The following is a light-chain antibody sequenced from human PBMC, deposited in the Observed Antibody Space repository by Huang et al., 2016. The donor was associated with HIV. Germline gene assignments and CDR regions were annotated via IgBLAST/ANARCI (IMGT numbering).Light chain of an antibody. CDR2: GAS. CDR1: QGVRTN. CDR3: QQYNDWPPLT. Sequence: VMTQSPASLSASPGARVTLSCRASQGVRTNLAWYQQKPGQAPTLLMFGASTRATGTPPRFSGSGSGTDFTLTITSLQSSDSAIYYWQQYNDWPPLTFGGGTKVEI. J-gene: IGKJ4*01. V-gene: IGKV3D-15*01.